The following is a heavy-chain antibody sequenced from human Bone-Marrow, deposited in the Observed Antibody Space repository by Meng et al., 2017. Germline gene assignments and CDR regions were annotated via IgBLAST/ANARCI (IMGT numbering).Heavy chain of an antibody. D-gene: IGHD3-22*01. CDR2: TYYRSKWYT. CDR1: GDSVSSNSAA. J-gene: IGHJ4*02. Sequence: QVKRQQSGPGLVKPSQNLSLTCAISGDSVSSNSAAWHWIRQSPSRGLEWLGRTYYRSKWYTDYAVSVKSRITINPDTSKNQFSLQLNSVTPEDMAVYYCTRGDYSSSPSFWGQGTLVTVSS. CDR3: TRGDYSSSPSF. V-gene: IGHV6-1*01.